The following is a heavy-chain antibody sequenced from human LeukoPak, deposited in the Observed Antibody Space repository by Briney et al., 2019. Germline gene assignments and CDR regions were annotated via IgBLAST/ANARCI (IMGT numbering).Heavy chain of an antibody. V-gene: IGHV4-39*01. CDR2: IYYSGST. D-gene: IGHD3-3*01. CDR3: ASLIRDLYYFDY. J-gene: IGHJ4*02. CDR1: GGSISSSSYY. Sequence: SETLSLTCTASGGSISSSSYYWGWIRQPPGKGLEWIGSIYYSGSTYYNPSLKGRVTISVDTSKNQFSLKLSSVTAADTAVYYCASLIRDLYYFDYWGQGTLVTVSS.